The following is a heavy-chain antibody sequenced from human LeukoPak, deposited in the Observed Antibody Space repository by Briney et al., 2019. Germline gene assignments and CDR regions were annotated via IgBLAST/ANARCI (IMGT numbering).Heavy chain of an antibody. V-gene: IGHV1-69*13. D-gene: IGHD4-17*01. CDR2: IIPIFGTA. CDR1: GGTFNSYV. CDR3: TRNARNGDTRLYHFDS. J-gene: IGHJ4*02. Sequence: ASVKVSCKASGGTFNSYVISWVRQAPGQGLEWMGGIIPIFGTANYAQNFQGRVTITADESTNTAYMEMGSLRSDDTAVYFCTRNARNGDTRLYHFDSWGQGSLVTVSS.